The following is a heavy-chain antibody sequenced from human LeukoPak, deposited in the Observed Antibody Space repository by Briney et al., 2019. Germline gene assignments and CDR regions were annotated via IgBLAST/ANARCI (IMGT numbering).Heavy chain of an antibody. CDR3: ARVGLDSSGPGRAFDI. J-gene: IGHJ3*02. Sequence: PSETLSLTCAASGGSISSSNWWSWVRQPPGKGLEWIGEIYHSGSTNYNPSLKSRVTISVDKSKNQFSLKLSSVTAADTAVYYCARVGLDSSGPGRAFDIWGQGTMVTVSS. D-gene: IGHD6-19*01. V-gene: IGHV4-4*02. CDR1: GGSISSSNW. CDR2: IYHSGST.